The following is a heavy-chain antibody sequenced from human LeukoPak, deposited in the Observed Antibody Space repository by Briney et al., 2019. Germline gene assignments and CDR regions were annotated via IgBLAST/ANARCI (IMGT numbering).Heavy chain of an antibody. Sequence: SQTLSLTCTVSGGSISSGDYYWSWIRQPPGKGLEWIGYIYYSGSTYYNPSLKSRVTISVDTSKNQFSLKLSSVTAADTAVYYCARGLSYYYDSRGYFDYWGQGTLVTVSS. CDR1: GGSISSGDYY. CDR2: IYYSGST. J-gene: IGHJ4*02. CDR3: ARGLSYYYDSRGYFDY. D-gene: IGHD3-22*01. V-gene: IGHV4-30-4*01.